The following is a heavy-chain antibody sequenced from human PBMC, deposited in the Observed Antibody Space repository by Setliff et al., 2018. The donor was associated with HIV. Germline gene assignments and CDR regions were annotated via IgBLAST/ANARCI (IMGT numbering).Heavy chain of an antibody. J-gene: IGHJ4*02. CDR1: GGSISGHY. CDR3: ARTSGYSSSWYPFDY. CDR2: IYHSGST. V-gene: IGHV4-59*11. D-gene: IGHD6-13*01. Sequence: SETLSLTCSVSGGSISGHYWSWIRQPPGKGLEWIGYIYHSGSTDYNPSLKSRVTISIDTSENRFSLNLTSVTAADTALHYCARTSGYSSSWYPFDYWGQGTLVTVSS.